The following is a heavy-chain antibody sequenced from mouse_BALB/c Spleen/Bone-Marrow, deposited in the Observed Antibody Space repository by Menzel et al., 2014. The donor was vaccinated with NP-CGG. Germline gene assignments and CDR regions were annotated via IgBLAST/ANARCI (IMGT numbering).Heavy chain of an antibody. CDR3: ARASTYYGNAIDY. V-gene: IGHV2-9*02. CDR1: GFSLTSYG. Sequence: VQLQQSGPGLVAPSQSLSITCIASGFSLTSYGVHWVRQPPGKGLEWLGVIWAGGSTNYNSALMSRLSISKDNSKSQVFLKMNSLQTDDSAMYYCARASTYYGNAIDYWGQGTTLTVSS. D-gene: IGHD2-10*01. J-gene: IGHJ2*01. CDR2: IWAGGST.